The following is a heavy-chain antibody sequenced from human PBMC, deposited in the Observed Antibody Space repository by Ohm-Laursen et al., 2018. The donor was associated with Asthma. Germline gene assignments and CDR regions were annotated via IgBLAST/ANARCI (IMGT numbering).Heavy chain of an antibody. CDR3: ARVSGGYVSH. Sequence: SLRLSCAASGYTFSRYSIHWVRQVPGKGLEWVASISTASTFIYYADSVRGRFTTSRDNAKNSVYLQMNSLRAEDTAVYYCARVSGGYVSHWGQGTLVTVSS. D-gene: IGHD3-16*01. V-gene: IGHV3-21*01. CDR2: ISTASTFI. J-gene: IGHJ4*02. CDR1: GYTFSRYS.